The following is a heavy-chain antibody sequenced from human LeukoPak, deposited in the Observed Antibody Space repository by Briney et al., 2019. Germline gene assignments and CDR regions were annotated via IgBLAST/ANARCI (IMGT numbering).Heavy chain of an antibody. D-gene: IGHD6-19*01. CDR2: ISAYNGHT. J-gene: IGHJ4*02. CDR3: ARDLKRGYSSGRYSWGTGSSNDY. CDR1: GYTFTTNG. Sequence: ASVKVSCKASGYTFTTNGISWVRQAPGQGLEWMGWISAYNGHTNYAQKLQARVTMTTDTSTSTAYMELRSLRSDDTAVYYCARDLKRGYSSGRYSWGTGSSNDYWGQGTLVTVSS. V-gene: IGHV1-18*01.